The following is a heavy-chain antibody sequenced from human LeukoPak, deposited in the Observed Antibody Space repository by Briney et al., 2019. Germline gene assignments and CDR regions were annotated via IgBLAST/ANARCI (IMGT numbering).Heavy chain of an antibody. CDR1: GDSFTSYY. V-gene: IGHV4-59*08. Sequence: SETLSLTCSVSGDSFTSYYWSWIRQPPGKGLEWIGYVSSDGTTNYTPSLRSRVIMSVDTAKNHISLNLTSLTAADTAIYYCARLDCTGDGCYNHWGRGTLVTV. CDR2: VSSDGTT. J-gene: IGHJ4*02. CDR3: ARLDCTGDGCYNH. D-gene: IGHD2-8*02.